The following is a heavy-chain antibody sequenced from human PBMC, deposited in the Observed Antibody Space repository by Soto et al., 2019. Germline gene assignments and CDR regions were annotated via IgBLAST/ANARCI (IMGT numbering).Heavy chain of an antibody. CDR3: TRHAVITSGGVIVSHWFYA. Sequence: GESLKISCEGSGYRFASYWITWVRQVPGKGLEWMGRIDPLDSQTNYSASFEGHVTFSADKSINTAFLQWSSLRASDTATYFCTRHAVITSGGVIVSHWFYAWGQGTPVTVSS. D-gene: IGHD3-16*02. CDR2: IDPLDSQT. J-gene: IGHJ5*02. V-gene: IGHV5-10-1*01. CDR1: GYRFASYW.